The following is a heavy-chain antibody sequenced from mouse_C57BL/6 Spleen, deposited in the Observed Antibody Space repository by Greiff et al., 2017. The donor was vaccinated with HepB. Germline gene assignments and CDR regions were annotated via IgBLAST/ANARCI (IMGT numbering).Heavy chain of an antibody. CDR3: ARQGGDDYDGFAY. CDR1: GFTFSSYG. V-gene: IGHV5-6*01. Sequence: EVKLQESGGDLVKPGGSLKLSCAASGFTFSSYGMSWVRQTPDKRLEWVATISSGGSYTYYPDSVKGRFTISRDNAKNTLYLQMSSLKSEDTAIYCCARQGGDDYDGFAYWGQGTLVTVSA. CDR2: ISSGGSYT. J-gene: IGHJ3*01. D-gene: IGHD2-4*01.